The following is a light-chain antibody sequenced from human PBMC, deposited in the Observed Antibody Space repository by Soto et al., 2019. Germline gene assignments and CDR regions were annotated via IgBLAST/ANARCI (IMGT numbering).Light chain of an antibody. V-gene: IGKV3-15*01. J-gene: IGKJ4*01. CDR1: QSVSSS. CDR3: QRYNNWPLT. CDR2: DTS. Sequence: EIVLIQSPATLSLSPGERATLSCRASQSVSSSLAWYQQNPGQTPRLLIYDTSTRATGVPARFSGSRSGTEFTLTINSLQSEDFAVYYCQRYNNWPLTFGGGTKVENK.